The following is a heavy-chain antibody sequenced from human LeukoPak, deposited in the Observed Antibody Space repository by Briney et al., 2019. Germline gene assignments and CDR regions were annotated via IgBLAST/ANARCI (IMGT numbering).Heavy chain of an antibody. D-gene: IGHD3-10*01. J-gene: IGHJ3*02. Sequence: SETLSLTCTVSGDSISSYYWSWIRQPPGKGLEWIGYISNSGRTNYSPSLKSRVTISVDTSKNQFSLRLSSVTAADTAVYYCAKSNGYGLVDIWGQGTMVTVSS. V-gene: IGHV4-59*01. CDR1: GDSISSYY. CDR2: ISNSGRT. CDR3: AKSNGYGLVDI.